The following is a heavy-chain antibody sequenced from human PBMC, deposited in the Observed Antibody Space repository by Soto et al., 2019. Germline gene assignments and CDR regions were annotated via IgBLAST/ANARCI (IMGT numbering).Heavy chain of an antibody. CDR2: ISTYNGDT. J-gene: IGHJ6*02. CDR1: GYTFTRSG. Sequence: SCKASGYTFTRSGISWVRQAPGQGLEWMGWISTYNGDTNYAQKFQGRVTMTTDTSTSTAYMELRSLRSDDTAVYYCAREGVAPYYYYGMDVWGQGTTVTVSS. D-gene: IGHD5-12*01. V-gene: IGHV1-18*01. CDR3: AREGVAPYYYYGMDV.